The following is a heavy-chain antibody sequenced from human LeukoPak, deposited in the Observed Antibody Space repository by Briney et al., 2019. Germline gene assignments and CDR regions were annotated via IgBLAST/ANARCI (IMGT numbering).Heavy chain of an antibody. Sequence: PSETLSLTCTVSGGSISSYYWSWIRQPPGKGLEWIGEINHSGSTNYNLSLKSRVTISVDTSKNQFSLKLSSVTAADTAVYYCARGQDGSGSYSSGDYWGQGTLVTVSS. CDR3: ARGQDGSGSYSSGDY. J-gene: IGHJ4*02. D-gene: IGHD3-10*01. CDR1: GGSISSYY. CDR2: INHSGST. V-gene: IGHV4-34*01.